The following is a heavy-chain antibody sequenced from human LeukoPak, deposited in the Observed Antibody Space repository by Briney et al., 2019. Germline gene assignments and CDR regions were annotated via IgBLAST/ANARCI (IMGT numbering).Heavy chain of an antibody. J-gene: IGHJ6*02. CDR1: GGTFSSYA. CDR3: ARISPLLYYYGMDV. D-gene: IGHD3-3*02. V-gene: IGHV1-18*01. Sequence: GASVKVSCKASGGTFSSYAISWVRQAPGQGLEWMGWISAYNGNTNYAQKLQGRVTMTTDTSTSTAYMELRSLRSDDTAVYYCARISPLLYYYGMDVWGQGTTVTVSS. CDR2: ISAYNGNT.